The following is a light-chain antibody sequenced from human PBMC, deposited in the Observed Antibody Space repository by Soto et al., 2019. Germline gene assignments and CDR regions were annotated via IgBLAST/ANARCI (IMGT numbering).Light chain of an antibody. CDR1: QTVRTF. V-gene: IGKV3-11*01. CDR2: DAS. Sequence: VVTQDQATLALSRGGRSTLSCRASQTVRTFLAWYQHKPGQPPRLPIHDASNRATGIPDRFRGSGSRTDFTHSIRSLEPEHFAVYYCHQRQYWPPITFGQGTRLEIK. J-gene: IGKJ5*01. CDR3: HQRQYWPPIT.